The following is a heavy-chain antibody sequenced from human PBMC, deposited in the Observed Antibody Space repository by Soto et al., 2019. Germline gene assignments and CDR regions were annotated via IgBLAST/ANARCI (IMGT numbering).Heavy chain of an antibody. CDR1: GDSIGTGGYY. J-gene: IGHJ4*02. CDR2: IHYSGST. V-gene: IGHV4-31*03. Sequence: QVQLQESGPGLVKPSQTLSLTCTVSGDSIGTGGYYWDWIRQHPGKGSEWIGYIHYSGSTYYNPSLKSRLTISLDTSKNQFSLHLSSVTAADTAVYYCATNHDDISGRTPLLFDSWGQGTLVTVSS. CDR3: ATNHDDISGRTPLLFDS. D-gene: IGHD3-22*01.